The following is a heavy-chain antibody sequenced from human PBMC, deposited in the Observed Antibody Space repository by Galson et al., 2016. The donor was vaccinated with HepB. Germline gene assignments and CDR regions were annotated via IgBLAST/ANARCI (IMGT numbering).Heavy chain of an antibody. V-gene: IGHV1-18*01. CDR2: ISPSSNNA. CDR1: GYSSASHG. CDR3: ARESAPRQTFEWQRMNGMDV. D-gene: IGHD3-3*01. Sequence: SVKVSCKASGYSSASHGITWVRQAPGQGLEWMGWISPSSNNAIYAQRVQGRVTLTTDTSTTTAYFEMGSLRSDDTAVYYCARESAPRQTFEWQRMNGMDVWGLGTTVIVSS. J-gene: IGHJ6*02.